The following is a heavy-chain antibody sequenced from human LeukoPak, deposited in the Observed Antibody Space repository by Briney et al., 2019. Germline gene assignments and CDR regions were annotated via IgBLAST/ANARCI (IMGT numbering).Heavy chain of an antibody. Sequence: GGSLRLSCAASGFTSSSYSMNWVRQAPGKGLEWVSYISSSSSTIYYADSVKGRFTISRDNAKNSLYLQMNSLRAEDTAVYYCARGTNDSSGYGVSYWGQGTLVTVSS. CDR3: ARGTNDSSGYGVSY. V-gene: IGHV3-48*01. CDR1: GFTSSSYS. D-gene: IGHD3-22*01. J-gene: IGHJ4*02. CDR2: ISSSSSTI.